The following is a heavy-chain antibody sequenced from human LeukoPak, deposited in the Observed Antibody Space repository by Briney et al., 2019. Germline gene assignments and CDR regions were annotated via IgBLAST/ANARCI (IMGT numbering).Heavy chain of an antibody. CDR1: GGSFSGYY. CDR2: INHSGST. Sequence: SETLSLTCAVYGGSFSGYYWSWIRQPPGKGLEWIGEINHSGSTNYNPSLKSRVTISVDTSKNQFSLKLSSVTAADTAVYHCARSQGIVDYWGQGTLVTVSS. V-gene: IGHV4-34*01. D-gene: IGHD2-15*01. CDR3: ARSQGIVDY. J-gene: IGHJ4*02.